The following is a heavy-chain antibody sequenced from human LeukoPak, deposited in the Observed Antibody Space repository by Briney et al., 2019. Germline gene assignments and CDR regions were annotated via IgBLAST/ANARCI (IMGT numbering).Heavy chain of an antibody. CDR1: GFTFSSYD. D-gene: IGHD2-2*01. Sequence: PGGSLRLSCAASGFTFSSYDMHWVRQATGKGLEWVSAIGTAGDTYYPGSVKGRFTISRENAKNSLYLQMNSLRAEDTAVYYYAREFAAADYYYGMDVWGQGTTVTVSS. V-gene: IGHV3-13*01. CDR2: IGTAGDT. CDR3: AREFAAADYYYGMDV. J-gene: IGHJ6*02.